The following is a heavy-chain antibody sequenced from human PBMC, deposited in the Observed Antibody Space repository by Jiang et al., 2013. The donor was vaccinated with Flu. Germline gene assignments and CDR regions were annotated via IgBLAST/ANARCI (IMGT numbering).Heavy chain of an antibody. D-gene: IGHD6-13*01. Sequence: GSGLVKPSETLSVTCTVSGDSIRKYHWSWVRQSPGKGLEWIGHISNSGATDHNLSLKSRVSISMDTSKSQLSLKLTSVTAADTAVYYCARMGIAAFRGWFDPWGQGILV. J-gene: IGHJ5*02. CDR2: ISNSGAT. CDR1: GDSIRKYH. CDR3: ARMGIAAFRGWFDP. V-gene: IGHV4-59*01.